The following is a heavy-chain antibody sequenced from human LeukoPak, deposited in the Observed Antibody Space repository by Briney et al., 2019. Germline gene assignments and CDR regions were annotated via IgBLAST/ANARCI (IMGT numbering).Heavy chain of an antibody. Sequence: PSETLSLTCTIPNGSLRSDYWSWIRQPPGPELELIGYIYYTVIARYTPSLKPPVTISGDPSKIQFSLYLSSLTASYTPVCQCVRVVSYSDWFDPWGKETLVTVS. CDR1: NGSLRSDY. D-gene: IGHD3-10*01. J-gene: IGHJ5*02. CDR3: VRVVSYSDWFDP. V-gene: IGHV4-59*01. CDR2: IYYTVIA.